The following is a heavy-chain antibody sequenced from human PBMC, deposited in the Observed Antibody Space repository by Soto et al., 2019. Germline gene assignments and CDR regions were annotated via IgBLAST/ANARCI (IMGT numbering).Heavy chain of an antibody. V-gene: IGHV4-59*12. CDR2: IYYTGST. CDR3: ARGHPTYYYDSSAYYPAFDY. J-gene: IGHJ4*02. Sequence: SEALSLTCTVSYASINHYHWTWIRQPPGKGLEWIAYIYYTGSTNFNPSLKSRVTISMDTSKNQFSLKLSSVTAADTAVYYCARGHPTYYYDSSAYYPAFDYCCTGTLVTVSS. D-gene: IGHD3-22*01. CDR1: YASINHYH.